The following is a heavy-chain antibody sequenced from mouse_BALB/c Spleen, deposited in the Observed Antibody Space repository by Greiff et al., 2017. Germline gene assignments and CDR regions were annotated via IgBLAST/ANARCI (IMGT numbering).Heavy chain of an antibody. Sequence: EVKLQESGPGLVKPSQTVSLTCTVTGISITTGNYRWSWIRQFPGNKLEWIGYIYYSGTITYNPSLTSRTTITRDTSKNQFFLEMNSLTAEDTATYYCARIDGYYSLFAYWGQGTLVTVSA. CDR1: GISITTGNYR. CDR3: ARIDGYYSLFAY. V-gene: IGHV3-5*02. D-gene: IGHD2-3*01. J-gene: IGHJ3*01. CDR2: IYYSGTI.